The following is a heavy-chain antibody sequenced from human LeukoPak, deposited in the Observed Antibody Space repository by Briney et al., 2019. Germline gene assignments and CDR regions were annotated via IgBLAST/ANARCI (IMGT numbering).Heavy chain of an antibody. CDR2: INAGNGNT. V-gene: IGHV1-3*01. J-gene: IGHJ4*02. CDR3: ATWGYSSGWYLFDY. CDR1: GYTFTSYA. D-gene: IGHD6-19*01. Sequence: ASVKVSCKASGYTFTSYAMHWVRQAPGQRLEWMGWINAGNGNTKYSQKFQGRVTITRDTSASTAYMEPSSLRSEDTAVYYCATWGYSSGWYLFDYWGQGTLVTVSS.